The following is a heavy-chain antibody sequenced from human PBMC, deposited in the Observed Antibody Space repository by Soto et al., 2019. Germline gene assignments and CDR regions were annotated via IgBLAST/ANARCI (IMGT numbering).Heavy chain of an antibody. D-gene: IGHD6-6*01. V-gene: IGHV1-2*04. Sequence: ASVKVSCKASGYIFPDYYVHWVRQAPGEGLEWMGRINPNGGGANYAQKFEGWVTMTTDTSISTAYMELSRLNFDDTAVYYCARGEQLVHFDSWGQGTLVTVSS. CDR1: GYIFPDYY. CDR3: ARGEQLVHFDS. J-gene: IGHJ4*01. CDR2: INPNGGGA.